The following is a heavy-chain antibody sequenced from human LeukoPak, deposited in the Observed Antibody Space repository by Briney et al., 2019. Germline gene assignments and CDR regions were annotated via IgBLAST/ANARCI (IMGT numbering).Heavy chain of an antibody. CDR3: ARDLRDFWSGYYNGY. CDR1: GFTFSSYA. J-gene: IGHJ4*02. D-gene: IGHD3-3*01. V-gene: IGHV3-30-3*01. Sequence: GGSLRLSCAASGFTFSSYAMHWVRQAPGKGLEWVAVISYDGSNKYYADSVKGRFTISRDNSKNTLYLQMNSLRAEDTAVYYCARDLRDFWSGYYNGYWGQGTLVTVSS. CDR2: ISYDGSNK.